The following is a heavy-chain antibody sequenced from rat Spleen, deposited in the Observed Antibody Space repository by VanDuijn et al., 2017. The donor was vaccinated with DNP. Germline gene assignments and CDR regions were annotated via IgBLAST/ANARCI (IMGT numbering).Heavy chain of an antibody. Sequence: EVQLMESGGGPVQPGRSLKISCIASGFIFSNYWMTWIRQAPGKGLEWVASITNTGDSTYYSDSVKGRFSISRDNAKSTLYLQVNSLRSEDTATYYCARRRVYDYWYFDFWGPGTMVTVSS. J-gene: IGHJ1*01. CDR1: GFIFSNYW. V-gene: IGHV5-31*01. CDR2: ITNTGDST. CDR3: ARRRVYDYWYFDF. D-gene: IGHD1-4*01.